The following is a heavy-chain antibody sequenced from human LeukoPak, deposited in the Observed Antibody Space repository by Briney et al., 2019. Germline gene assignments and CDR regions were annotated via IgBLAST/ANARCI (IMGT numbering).Heavy chain of an antibody. D-gene: IGHD5-24*01. CDR1: GFTFDDYA. J-gene: IGHJ4*02. CDR2: ISWNRGSI. Sequence: PGGSLRLSCAASGFTFDDYAMHWVRQAPGKGLEWVSGISWNRGSIGYADSVKGRFTISRDNAKTSLYLQMNSLRAEDTALYYCAKDLGPGSMATSPGFDYWGQGTLVTVSS. V-gene: IGHV3-9*01. CDR3: AKDLGPGSMATSPGFDY.